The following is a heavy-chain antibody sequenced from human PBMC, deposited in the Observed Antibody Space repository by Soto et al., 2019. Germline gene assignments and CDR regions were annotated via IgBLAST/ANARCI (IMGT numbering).Heavy chain of an antibody. CDR1: GGSVNSGGYS. V-gene: IGHV4-30-2*01. J-gene: IGHJ4*02. CDR2: IYHSGST. Sequence: SETLSLTCTVSGGSVNSGGYSWSWIRQPPGKGLEWIGYIYHSGSTYYNPSLKSRVTISVDRSKNQFSLKLSSVTAADTAVYYCARAYGSGSYYNVPYFDYWGQGTLVTVSS. D-gene: IGHD3-10*01. CDR3: ARAYGSGSYYNVPYFDY.